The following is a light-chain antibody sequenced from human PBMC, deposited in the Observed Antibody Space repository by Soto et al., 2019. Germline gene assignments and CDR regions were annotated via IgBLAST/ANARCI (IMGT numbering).Light chain of an antibody. V-gene: IGKV1D-12*01. Sequence: DIQMTQSPSFVSASVGERITITCRANESVGNWLAWYQQKPGKAPKLLIYAASTLQSGVPSRFSGTRSGTDFSLTVSSLQPEDFGTYYCQQANSFPLTFGGGTKVEIK. J-gene: IGKJ4*01. CDR2: AAS. CDR1: ESVGNW. CDR3: QQANSFPLT.